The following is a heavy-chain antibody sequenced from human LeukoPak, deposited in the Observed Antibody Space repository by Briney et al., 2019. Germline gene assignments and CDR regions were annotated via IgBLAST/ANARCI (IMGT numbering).Heavy chain of an antibody. Sequence: GASVKVSCKASGYTFTGYDINWVRQATGQGLEWMGWMNPNSGNTGYAQKFQGRVTITRNTSISTAYMELSSLRSEDTAVYYCARGDTIVGATNLVDYWGQGTLVTVSS. CDR2: MNPNSGNT. CDR3: ARGDTIVGATNLVDY. CDR1: GYTFTGYD. V-gene: IGHV1-8*03. D-gene: IGHD1-26*01. J-gene: IGHJ4*02.